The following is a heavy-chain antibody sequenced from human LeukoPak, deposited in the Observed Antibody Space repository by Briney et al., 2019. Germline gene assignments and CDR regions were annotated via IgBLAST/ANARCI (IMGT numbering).Heavy chain of an antibody. J-gene: IGHJ4*02. V-gene: IGHV4-34*01. Sequence: SETLSLTCAVYGGSFSGYYWSWIRQPPGKGLEWIGEINHSGSTNYNPSLKSRVTISVDTSKNQFSLKLSSVTAADTAVYYCARGPVSGSYVSHGNYFDYWGQGTLVTVSS. CDR2: INHSGST. CDR3: ARGPVSGSYVSHGNYFDY. CDR1: GGSFSGYY. D-gene: IGHD1-26*01.